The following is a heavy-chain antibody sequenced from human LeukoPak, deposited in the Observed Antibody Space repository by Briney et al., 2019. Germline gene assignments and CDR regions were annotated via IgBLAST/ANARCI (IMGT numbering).Heavy chain of an antibody. Sequence: GGSLRLSCAASGVTFSDYYMSWGRQAPGKGLEWGSYISSSGSTIYYADSAKGRFTISRDNAKNSLYLQMNSLRAEDTAVYYCASSSMNPQFDYWGQGTLVTVSS. D-gene: IGHD6-13*01. CDR1: GVTFSDYY. V-gene: IGHV3-11*01. CDR3: ASSSMNPQFDY. CDR2: ISSSGSTI. J-gene: IGHJ4*02.